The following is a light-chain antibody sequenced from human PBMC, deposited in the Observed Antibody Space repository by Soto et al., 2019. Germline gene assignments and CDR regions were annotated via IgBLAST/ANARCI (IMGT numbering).Light chain of an antibody. CDR2: AAS. CDR1: QCIRND. V-gene: IGKV1-17*01. J-gene: IGKJ2*01. Sequence: DTPMTQSPSSLSASVGDRVTITCRASQCIRNDLGWYQQKPGKAPKLLIYAASTLQSGVPSRFSGSGSETDFTLTISCLQSEDFATYYCQQYYSYPHTFGQGTKLEIK. CDR3: QQYYSYPHT.